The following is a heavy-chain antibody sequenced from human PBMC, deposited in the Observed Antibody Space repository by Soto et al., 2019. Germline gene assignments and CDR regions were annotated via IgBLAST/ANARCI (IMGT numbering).Heavy chain of an antibody. J-gene: IGHJ4*02. Sequence: QVQLVESGGGVVQFGRSLRLSCAASGFTFSTYGMHWVRQAPGKGLEWVAGISYDGSNKYYADSVKGRFTISRDNSQNMLYLQMNSLRAEDTAVYRCARGLLKQWLVLGYWGQGSLVTVSS. D-gene: IGHD6-19*01. CDR1: GFTFSTYG. CDR2: ISYDGSNK. CDR3: ARGLLKQWLVLGY. V-gene: IGHV3-30*03.